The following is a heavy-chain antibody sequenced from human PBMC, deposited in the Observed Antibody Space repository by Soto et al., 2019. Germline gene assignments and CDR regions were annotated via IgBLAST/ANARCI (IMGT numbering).Heavy chain of an antibody. V-gene: IGHV1-69*01. D-gene: IGHD3-3*01. CDR1: GVTFSSYA. J-gene: IGHJ5*02. CDR3: ARAYDFWSGYYNWFDP. CDR2: IIPIFGTA. Sequence: GPPVKVSFKSSGVTFSSYAISWVLQAPGQGLEWMGGIIPIFGTANYAQKFQGRVTITADESTSTAYMELSSLRSEDTAVYYCARAYDFWSGYYNWFDPWGQGTLVTVSS.